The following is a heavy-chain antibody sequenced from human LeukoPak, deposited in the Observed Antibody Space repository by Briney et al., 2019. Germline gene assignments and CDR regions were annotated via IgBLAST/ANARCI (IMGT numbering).Heavy chain of an antibody. D-gene: IGHD2-2*01. Sequence: GGSLRLSCAASGFTFSSYAMSWVRQAPGKGLEWVSAISGSGGSTYYADSVKGRFTISRDNSKNTLYLQMNSLRAEDTAVYYCAGRPAAMGYYFDYCGQGTLVTVSS. CDR2: ISGSGGST. V-gene: IGHV3-23*01. CDR3: AGRPAAMGYYFDY. J-gene: IGHJ4*02. CDR1: GFTFSSYA.